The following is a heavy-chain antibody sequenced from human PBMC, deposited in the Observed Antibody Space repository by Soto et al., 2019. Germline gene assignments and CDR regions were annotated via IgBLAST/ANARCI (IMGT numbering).Heavy chain of an antibody. Sequence: QVQLQESGPGLVKPSQTLSLTCTVFGGSISSGGYYWGWIRQHPGTGLEWIGYIYNSGSTTYNPSLQSRPSISADTSKNQFALKLNSVTIADTAVYYCTGGPNGYYFDYWGQGTLVTVSS. CDR2: IYNSGST. V-gene: IGHV4-31*03. CDR1: GGSISSGGYY. CDR3: TGGPNGYYFDY. D-gene: IGHD2-8*01. J-gene: IGHJ4*02.